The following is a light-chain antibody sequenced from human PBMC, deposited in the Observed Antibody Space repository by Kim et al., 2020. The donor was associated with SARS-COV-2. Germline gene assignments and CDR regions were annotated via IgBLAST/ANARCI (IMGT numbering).Light chain of an antibody. J-gene: IGLJ3*02. V-gene: IGLV4-69*01. CDR2: LDSGGSY. CDR3: QTWDTGTRV. Sequence: SVSSTWRLSSVHSKYAIEEHQQQTEKGLRFLMKLDSGGSYTKGDGIPDRFSGSSSGAERSLTISSLQSEDDADYYCQTWDTGTRVFGGGTQLTVL. CDR1: SVHSKYA.